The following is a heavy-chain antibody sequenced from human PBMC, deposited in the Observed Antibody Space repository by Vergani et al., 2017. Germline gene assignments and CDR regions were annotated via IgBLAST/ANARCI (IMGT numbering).Heavy chain of an antibody. CDR1: GFTFSSYA. CDR2: ISGSGGST. CDR3: ARVDSHEGYCSGGSCYYGV. Sequence: EVQLLESGGGLVQPGGSLRLSCAASGFTFSSYAMSWVRQAPGKGLEWVSAISGSGGSTYYADSVKGRFTISRDNSKNTLYLQMNSLRAEDTAVYYCARVDSHEGYCSGGSCYYGVWGQGTLVTVSS. V-gene: IGHV3-23*01. D-gene: IGHD2-15*01. J-gene: IGHJ4*02.